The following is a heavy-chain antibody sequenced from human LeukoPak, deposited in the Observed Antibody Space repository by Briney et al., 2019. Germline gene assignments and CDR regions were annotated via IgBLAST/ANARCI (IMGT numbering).Heavy chain of an antibody. V-gene: IGHV1-2*02. Sequence: ASVKVSCKASGYTFTGYYIHWVRQAPGQGLEWMGWINPNSGGTNYAQKLQGRVTMTRDTSISTAYMELSRLRSDDTAVYYCARAYYYGSGTHFDYWGQGTLVTVSS. J-gene: IGHJ4*02. CDR1: GYTFTGYY. D-gene: IGHD3-10*01. CDR2: INPNSGGT. CDR3: ARAYYYGSGTHFDY.